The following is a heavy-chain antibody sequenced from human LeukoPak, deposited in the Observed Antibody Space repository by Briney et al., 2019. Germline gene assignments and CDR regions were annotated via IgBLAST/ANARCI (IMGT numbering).Heavy chain of an antibody. CDR3: ARDPYNGYYGDDYYYYMDV. Sequence: GGSLRLSCAASGFIFSRNSMNWVRQAPGKGLEWVSSISSSSSYIYYADSVMGRFTISRDNAKNSLSLQMNSLRAEDTAVYYCARDPYNGYYGDDYYYYMDVWGKGTTVTISS. CDR2: ISSSSSYI. CDR1: GFIFSRNS. D-gene: IGHD4-17*01. J-gene: IGHJ6*03. V-gene: IGHV3-21*01.